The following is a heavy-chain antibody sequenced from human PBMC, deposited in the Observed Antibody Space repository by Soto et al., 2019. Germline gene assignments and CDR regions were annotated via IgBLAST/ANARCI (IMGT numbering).Heavy chain of an antibody. CDR1: GGSITSSNW. CDR2: ISHSGST. CDR3: ARVKVATMVFDY. J-gene: IGHJ4*02. Sequence: QVQLQESGPGLVKPSATLSLTCAVSGGSITSSNWWSWVRQPPGKGPEWIGGISHSGSTNYNPSLKRRVTISVDKSKNQFSLKLSSVTAADTAVYYCARVKVATMVFDYWGQGTLVTVAS. D-gene: IGHD5-12*01. V-gene: IGHV4-4*02.